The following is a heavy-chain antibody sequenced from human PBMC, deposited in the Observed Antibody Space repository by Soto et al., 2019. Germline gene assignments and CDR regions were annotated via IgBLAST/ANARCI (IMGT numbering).Heavy chain of an antibody. Sequence: ASVKVSCKASGYTFTGYYMHWVRQAPGQGLEWMGWMNPNSGGTNYAQKFQGRVTMTRDTSISTAYMELSRLRSDDTAVYYCARGRGGWLRFNGGHFDYWGQGTLVTVSS. CDR2: MNPNSGGT. CDR3: ARGRGGWLRFNGGHFDY. CDR1: GYTFTGYY. D-gene: IGHD5-12*01. V-gene: IGHV1-2*02. J-gene: IGHJ4*02.